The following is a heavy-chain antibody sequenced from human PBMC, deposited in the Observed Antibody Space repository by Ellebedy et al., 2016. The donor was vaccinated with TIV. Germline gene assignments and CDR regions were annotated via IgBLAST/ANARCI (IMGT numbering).Heavy chain of an antibody. V-gene: IGHV4-34*01. Sequence: SETLSLTCAVYGGSFSGYYWSWIRQPPGRGLEWIGEINHSGSTNYNPSLKSRVTISVDTSKNQFSLKLSSVTAADTAVYYCARGVVDTAMVIYYYGMDVWGQGTTVTVSS. D-gene: IGHD5-18*01. CDR2: INHSGST. CDR1: GGSFSGYY. CDR3: ARGVVDTAMVIYYYGMDV. J-gene: IGHJ6*02.